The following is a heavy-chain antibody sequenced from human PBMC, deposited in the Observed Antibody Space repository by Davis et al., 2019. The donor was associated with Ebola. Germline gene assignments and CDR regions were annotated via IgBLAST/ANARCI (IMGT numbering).Heavy chain of an antibody. V-gene: IGHV3-48*04. CDR3: ARDRSGYSYGIFDY. D-gene: IGHD5-18*01. CDR2: ISSSGSTI. J-gene: IGHJ4*02. Sequence: GESLKISCAASGFTFSSYWMSWVRQAPGKGLEWVSYISSSGSTIYYADSVKGRFTISRDNAKNSLYLQMNSLRAEDTAVYYCARDRSGYSYGIFDYWGQGTLVTVSS. CDR1: GFTFSSYW.